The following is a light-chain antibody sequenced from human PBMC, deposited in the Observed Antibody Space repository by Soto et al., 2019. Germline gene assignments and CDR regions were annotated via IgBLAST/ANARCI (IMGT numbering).Light chain of an antibody. CDR1: SSLVGCYNF. V-gene: IGLV2-8*01. CDR2: EVS. J-gene: IGLJ1*01. CDR3: SSYAGSNNYV. Sequence: QSVVTQPPPPSGSPGQSVTLPCPGNSSLVGCYNFLSWYQQHPGKPPKLMIYEVSRRPSGVPDRLSGSKSGNPASLTVSGLQAEDEVDYSCSSYAGSNNYVFGTGTKATVL.